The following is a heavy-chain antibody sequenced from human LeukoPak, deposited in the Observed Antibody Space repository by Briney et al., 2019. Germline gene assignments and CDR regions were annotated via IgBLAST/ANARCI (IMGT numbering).Heavy chain of an antibody. CDR3: AKDIATYNSNDEGNGFDY. J-gene: IGHJ4*02. Sequence: GGSLRLSCTASGFTFDDYAMHWVRQAPGKGLEWVSLISGDGGSTYYADSVKGRFTISRDNSKNSLYLQMNSLRTEDTALYYCAKDIATYNSNDEGNGFDYWGQGTLVTVCS. V-gene: IGHV3-43*02. CDR2: ISGDGGST. D-gene: IGHD1-20*01. CDR1: GFTFDDYA.